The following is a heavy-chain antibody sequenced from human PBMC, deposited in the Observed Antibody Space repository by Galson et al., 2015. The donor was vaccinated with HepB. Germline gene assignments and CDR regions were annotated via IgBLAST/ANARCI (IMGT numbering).Heavy chain of an antibody. CDR2: TYYRSKWYN. CDR3: ARVPDYYGSGSSPFDY. CDR1: GDSVSSHSAA. V-gene: IGHV6-1*01. J-gene: IGHJ4*02. D-gene: IGHD3-10*01. Sequence: CAISGDSVSSHSAAWNWIRQSPSRGLEWLGRTYYRSKWYNDYAVSVKSRITINPDTSKNQFSLQLNSVTPEDTAVYYCARVPDYYGSGSSPFDYWGQGTLVTVSS.